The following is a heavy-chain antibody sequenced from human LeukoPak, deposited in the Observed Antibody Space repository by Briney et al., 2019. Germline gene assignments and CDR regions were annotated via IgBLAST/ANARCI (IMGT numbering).Heavy chain of an antibody. CDR3: ARVWTTVDVEIDY. CDR2: ISSSSSYI. CDR1: GFTFSSYS. J-gene: IGHJ4*02. V-gene: IGHV3-21*01. Sequence: PGGSLRLSCAASGFTFSSYSMNWVRQAPGKGLEWVSSISSSSSYIYYADSVKGRFTISRDNAKNSLYLQTNSLRAEDTAVYYCARVWTTVDVEIDYWGQGTLVTVSS. D-gene: IGHD4-23*01.